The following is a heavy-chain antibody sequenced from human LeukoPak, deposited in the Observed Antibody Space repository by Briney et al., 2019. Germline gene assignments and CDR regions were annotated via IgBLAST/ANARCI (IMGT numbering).Heavy chain of an antibody. D-gene: IGHD2-8*02. CDR2: INPSGSST. J-gene: IGHJ4*02. V-gene: IGHV1-46*01. Sequence: ASVKVSCKASGYTFTRYYLHWVRQAPGQGLEWMGLINPSGSSTNYAQKFRGGVTMTRDTSTTTIYMELSSLRSEDTAVYYCAREESGGYFDYGGQGTLVTVSS. CDR1: GYTFTRYY. CDR3: AREESGGYFDY.